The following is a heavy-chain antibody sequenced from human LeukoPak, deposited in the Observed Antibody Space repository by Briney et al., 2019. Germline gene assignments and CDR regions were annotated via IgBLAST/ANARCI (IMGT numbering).Heavy chain of an antibody. CDR1: GGSTSSYY. V-gene: IGHV4-4*07. CDR2: IYTSGST. D-gene: IGHD5-12*01. Sequence: PSETLSLTCTVSGGSTSSYYWSWIRQPAGKGLEWIGRIYTSGSTNYNPSLKSRVTMSVDTSKNQFSLKLSSVTAADTAVYYCARVSGYSGYDGNFFDYWGQGTLVTVSS. CDR3: ARVSGYSGYDGNFFDY. J-gene: IGHJ4*02.